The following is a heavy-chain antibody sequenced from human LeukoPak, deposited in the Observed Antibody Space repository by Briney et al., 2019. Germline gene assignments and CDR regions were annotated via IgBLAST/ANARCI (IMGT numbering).Heavy chain of an antibody. CDR3: ARESQLYGGNSGHFDY. V-gene: IGHV1-3*01. CDR2: INAGNGNT. Sequence: ASVKVSCKASGYTFTSYAMHWVRQAPGQRLEWMGWINAGNGNTKYSQKFLGRVTITRDTSASTAYMELSSLRSEDTAVYYCARESQLYGGNSGHFDYWGQGTLVTVSS. CDR1: GYTFTSYA. D-gene: IGHD4-23*01. J-gene: IGHJ4*02.